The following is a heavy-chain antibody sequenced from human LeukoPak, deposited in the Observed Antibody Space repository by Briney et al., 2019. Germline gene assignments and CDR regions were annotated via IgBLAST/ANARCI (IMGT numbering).Heavy chain of an antibody. CDR2: ISSSSSTI. D-gene: IGHD5-12*01. J-gene: IGHJ4*02. CDR1: GFTFSSYS. V-gene: IGHV3-48*04. CDR3: ARDQWGYSGYVPFDY. Sequence: PGGSLRLSCAASGFTFSSYSMNWVRQAPGEGREWVSYISSSSSTIYYADSVKGRFTISRDNAKKSLYLQMNSLRAEDTAVYYCARDQWGYSGYVPFDYWGQGTLVTVSS.